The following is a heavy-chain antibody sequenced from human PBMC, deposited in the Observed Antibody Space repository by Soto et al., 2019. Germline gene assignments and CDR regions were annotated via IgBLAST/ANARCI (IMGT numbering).Heavy chain of an antibody. V-gene: IGHV4-61*01. J-gene: IGHJ4*02. D-gene: IGHD3-3*01. CDR3: ARDFAYFDS. CDR1: GGSFKSGSYS. CDR2: VYHTGRT. Sequence: SETLSLTCTVSGGSFKSGSYSWSWIRQPPGKGLEWIGCVYHTGRTSYNPSLKSRVSISMDTSKNQFSLNLDSVTAADTAVYFCARDFAYFDSWGQGTLVTVS.